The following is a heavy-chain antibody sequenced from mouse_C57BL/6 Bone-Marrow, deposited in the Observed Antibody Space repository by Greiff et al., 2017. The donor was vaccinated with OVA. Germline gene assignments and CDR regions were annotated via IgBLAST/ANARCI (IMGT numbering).Heavy chain of an antibody. J-gene: IGHJ4*01. CDR2: IYPRDGST. D-gene: IGHD1-1*01. CDR1: GYTFTDHT. Sequence: LQESDAELVKPGASVKISCKVSGYTFTDHTIHWMKQRPEQGLEWIGYIYPRDGSTKYNEKFKGKATLTADKSSSTAYMQLNSLTSEDSAVYFCARRVFITTVVAHYYAMDYWGQGTSVTVSS. CDR3: ARRVFITTVVAHYYAMDY. V-gene: IGHV1-78*01.